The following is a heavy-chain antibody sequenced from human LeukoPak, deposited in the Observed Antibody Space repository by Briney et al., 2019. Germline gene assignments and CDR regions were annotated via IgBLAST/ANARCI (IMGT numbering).Heavy chain of an antibody. D-gene: IGHD6-13*01. CDR2: IYYSGST. V-gene: IGHV4-59*01. CDR3: ARIKAGSRVLDY. CDR1: GGSISSYY. Sequence: PSETLSLTCTVSGGSISSYYWSWIRQPPGKGLEWIGYIYYSGSTDYNPSLKSRVTISVDTSKNQFSLKLSSVTAADTAVYYCARIKAGSRVLDYWGQGTLVTVSS. J-gene: IGHJ4*02.